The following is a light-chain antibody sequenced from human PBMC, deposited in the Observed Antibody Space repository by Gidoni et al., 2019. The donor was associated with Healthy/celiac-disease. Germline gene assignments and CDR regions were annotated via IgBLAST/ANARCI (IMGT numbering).Light chain of an antibody. V-gene: IGKV1-5*03. CDR3: QHYGSLWT. Sequence: EIQMTQSPSTLSAAVGDRVTITCRASQSISDWLAWYQQKPGEAPNLLIDKASRLESGVPWRFSGGGSGTEFALTISSLQPNDLATYYCQHYGSLWTFGQGTKVEIK. CDR2: KAS. J-gene: IGKJ1*01. CDR1: QSISDW.